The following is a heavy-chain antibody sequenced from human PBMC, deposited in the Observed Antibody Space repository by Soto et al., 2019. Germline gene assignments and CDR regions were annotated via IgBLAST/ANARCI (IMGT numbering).Heavy chain of an antibody. CDR3: ARDRVGRSFFYYGMDV. Sequence: GGSLRLSCAASGFTSSSYAMSWVRQAPGKGLEWVSAISGSGGSTYYADSVKGRFTISRDNSKNTLYLQMNSLRAEDTAVYYFARDRVGRSFFYYGMDVRRQGTTVTVS. J-gene: IGHJ6*02. CDR1: GFTSSSYA. CDR2: ISGSGGST. D-gene: IGHD2-15*01. V-gene: IGHV3-23*01.